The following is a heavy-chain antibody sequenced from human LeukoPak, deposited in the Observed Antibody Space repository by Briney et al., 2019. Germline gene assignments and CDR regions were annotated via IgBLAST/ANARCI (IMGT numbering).Heavy chain of an antibody. CDR3: AKDPRYQLPGANYYYGMDV. D-gene: IGHD2-2*01. V-gene: IGHV3-30*18. J-gene: IGHJ6*02. CDR1: GFTFSSYG. CDR2: ISYDGSNK. Sequence: PGGSLRLSCAASGFTFSSYGMHWVRQAPGKGLEWVAVISYDGSNKYYADSVKGRFTISRDNSKNTLYLQMNSLRAEDTAVYYCAKDPRYQLPGANYYYGMDVWGQGTTVTVSS.